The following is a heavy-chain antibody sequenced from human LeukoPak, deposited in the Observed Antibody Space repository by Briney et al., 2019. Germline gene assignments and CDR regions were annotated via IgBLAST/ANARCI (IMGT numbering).Heavy chain of an antibody. CDR2: IFHSGST. V-gene: IGHV4-4*02. D-gene: IGHD3-3*01. Sequence: SETLSLTCAVSGGSISSSNWWSLVRQPPGKGLEWIGEIFHSGSTNYNPSLKSRVTISEDKSKNQLSLKLSSVTAADTAVYYCARLPFGYYGMDVWGQGTTVTVSS. J-gene: IGHJ6*02. CDR3: ARLPFGYYGMDV. CDR1: GGSISSSNW.